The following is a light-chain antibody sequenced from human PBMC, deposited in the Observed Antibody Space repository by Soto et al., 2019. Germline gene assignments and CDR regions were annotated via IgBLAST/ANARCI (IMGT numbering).Light chain of an antibody. CDR2: YDN. J-gene: IGLJ2*01. CDR3: QVWDSSSDHVV. V-gene: IGLV3-21*04. CDR1: NIGSKS. Sequence: SYELTQPPSVSVAPGKTARITCGGNNIGSKSVHWYQQKPGQAPVLVIDYDNDRPSGIPERFSGSNSGNTATVTISRVEDGDEADYYCQVWDSSSDHVVFGGGTKLTVL.